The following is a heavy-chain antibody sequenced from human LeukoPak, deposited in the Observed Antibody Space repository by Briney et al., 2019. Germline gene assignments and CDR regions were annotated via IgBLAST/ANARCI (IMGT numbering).Heavy chain of an antibody. J-gene: IGHJ5*02. Sequence: ASVKVSCKASGYTFTSYGISWVRQAPGQGLEWMGWISAYNGNTNYAQKLQGRVTMTRDMSTSTVYMELSSLRSEDTAVYYCARDYATVTTNWFDPWGQGTLVTVSS. CDR1: GYTFTSYG. CDR2: ISAYNGNT. CDR3: ARDYATVTTNWFDP. V-gene: IGHV1-18*01. D-gene: IGHD4-17*01.